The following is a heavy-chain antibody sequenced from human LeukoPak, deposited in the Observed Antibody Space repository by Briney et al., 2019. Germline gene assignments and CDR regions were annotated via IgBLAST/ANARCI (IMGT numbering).Heavy chain of an antibody. CDR1: GFTFDDYA. Sequence: PGRSLRLSCAASGFTFDDYAMHWVRQAPGKGLEWVSGISWNSRKMDYADSMRGRFTISRDNDKNSVYLQMNSLTAEDTALYYCVKDTSSSSSFFYLDVWGKGTAVTVSS. CDR2: ISWNSRKM. V-gene: IGHV3-9*01. J-gene: IGHJ6*03. D-gene: IGHD6-6*01. CDR3: VKDTSSSSSFFYLDV.